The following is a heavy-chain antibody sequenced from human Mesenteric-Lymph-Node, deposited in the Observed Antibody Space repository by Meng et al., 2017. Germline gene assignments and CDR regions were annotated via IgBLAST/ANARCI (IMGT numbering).Heavy chain of an antibody. CDR3: ASGGYYFES. Sequence: SETLSLTCAVHGGSFSGYYWSWIRRPPGKGLGWIGYIYYSGSIFYNPSLKSRITFSVDTSKNQFSLTLTSVTAADTAVYYCASGGYYFESWGQGTLVTVSS. D-gene: IGHD5-12*01. CDR1: GGSFSGYY. CDR2: IYYSGSI. V-gene: IGHV4-59*06. J-gene: IGHJ4*02.